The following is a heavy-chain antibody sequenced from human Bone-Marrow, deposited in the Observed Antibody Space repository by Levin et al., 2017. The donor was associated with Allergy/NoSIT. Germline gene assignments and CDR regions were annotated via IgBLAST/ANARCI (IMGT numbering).Heavy chain of an antibody. CDR1: GFTFGTYG. CDR3: VKWDGYGVGVTLGY. J-gene: IGHJ4*02. Sequence: GGSLRLSCAASGFTFGTYGMAWVRQAPGQGLEWVSGISASGPPTHDADSLKGRFTISRDNSMNTLYLQMNSLRVEDTAIYYCVKWDGYGVGVTLGYWGQGTLVTVSS. V-gene: IGHV3-23*01. D-gene: IGHD1-26*01. CDR2: ISASGPPT.